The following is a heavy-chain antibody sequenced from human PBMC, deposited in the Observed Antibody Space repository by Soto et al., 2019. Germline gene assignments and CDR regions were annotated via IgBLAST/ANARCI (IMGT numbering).Heavy chain of an antibody. CDR2: FRAGGDDGTT. Sequence: GGSLRVSCVASGFTFSSYSMSWVRQAPGKGLAWVSGFRAGGDDGTTYYADSVWGRLTMSRDNAKNTLSLHMNSLRAEQTAAYFSVSCGCAHHEYWGPGTQVADYS. CDR1: GFTFSSYS. CDR3: VSCGCAHHEY. D-gene: IGHD2-21*01. J-gene: IGHJ4*01. V-gene: IGHV3-23*01.